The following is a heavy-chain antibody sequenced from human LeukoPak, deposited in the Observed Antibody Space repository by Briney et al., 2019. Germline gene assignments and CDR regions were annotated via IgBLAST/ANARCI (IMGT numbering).Heavy chain of an antibody. D-gene: IGHD6-19*01. Sequence: SETLSLTCAVFGGSFTDYYWGWIRQPPGKGLEWIGEVTHSGSTNYKSSLKSRLTISVDMSKNQFSLKLTSVTAADTAIYYCSRRGQWLGRWFDPWGQGTLVTVSS. CDR3: SRRGQWLGRWFDP. CDR2: VTHSGST. CDR1: GGSFTDYY. J-gene: IGHJ5*02. V-gene: IGHV4-34*01.